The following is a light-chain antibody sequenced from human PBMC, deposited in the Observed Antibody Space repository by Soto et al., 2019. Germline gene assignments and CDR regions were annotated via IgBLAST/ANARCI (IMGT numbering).Light chain of an antibody. Sequence: ETVMTQSPAALSVSPGERATLSCRASQSVSSNVAWYQQTPGQDPRLLIYGASTRAAGIPDRFSGSGSGTEFTLTISSLQSEDFAVYYCQQYNNWPPVTFGQGTRLDIK. CDR2: GAS. CDR1: QSVSSN. CDR3: QQYNNWPPVT. V-gene: IGKV3-15*01. J-gene: IGKJ5*01.